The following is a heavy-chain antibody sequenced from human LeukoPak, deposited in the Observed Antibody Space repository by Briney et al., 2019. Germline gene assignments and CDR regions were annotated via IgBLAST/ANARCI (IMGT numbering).Heavy chain of an antibody. CDR1: GFTFSSYA. Sequence: GGSLRLSCAASGFTFSSYAMSWVRQAPGEGLEWLTFIRYDGKMDYADSVKGRFTISRDNTQDTLYLQMFSLKVEDTAVYYCARGAVKWNYLDYWGQGSLVTVSS. CDR3: ARGAVKWNYLDY. D-gene: IGHD1-26*01. CDR2: IRYDGKM. J-gene: IGHJ4*02. V-gene: IGHV3-30*02.